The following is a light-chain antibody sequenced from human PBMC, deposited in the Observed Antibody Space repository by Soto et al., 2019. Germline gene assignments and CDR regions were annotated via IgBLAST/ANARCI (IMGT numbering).Light chain of an antibody. CDR3: QQYGNSQT. J-gene: IGKJ1*01. Sequence: ETVLTQSPGTLSLSPGERATLSCRASQSVTSNYLAWYQQKPGQAPRLLIYGASIRATGIPDRFSGSGSGTDFILTISRLEPEDLAVYYCQQYGNSQTFGQGTKVEIK. V-gene: IGKV3-20*01. CDR2: GAS. CDR1: QSVTSNY.